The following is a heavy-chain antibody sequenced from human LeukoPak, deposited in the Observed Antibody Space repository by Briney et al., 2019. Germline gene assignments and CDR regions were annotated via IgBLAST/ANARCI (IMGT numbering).Heavy chain of an antibody. V-gene: IGHV6-1*01. J-gene: IGHJ4*02. D-gene: IGHD3-10*01. CDR3: TTRFLEY. CDR1: GDSVSSNSGV. Sequence: SQTLSLTCAIPGDSVSSNSGVWNWIRQSPSRGLEWVGRTYYRSKWYSDYAVSVKSRITINPDTSKNQFSLQLNSVTPEDTAVYYCTTRFLEYWGQGNLVTVSS. CDR2: TYYRSKWYS.